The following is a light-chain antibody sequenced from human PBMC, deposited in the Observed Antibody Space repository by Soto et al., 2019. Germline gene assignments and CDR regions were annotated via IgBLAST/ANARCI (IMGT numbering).Light chain of an antibody. CDR2: WAS. J-gene: IGKJ1*01. CDR3: EQYYSTEWS. V-gene: IGKV4-1*01. Sequence: DIVMTQSQDSLAVSLGERASINCKSSQSVLHSSNNKNYLAWYQQRPGQPPKLLIYWASTRESGVPDRSSGSGCGTDFNLTISSLQAEDVAVYDCEQYYSTEWSFGRGTKVEFK. CDR1: QSVLHSSNNKNY.